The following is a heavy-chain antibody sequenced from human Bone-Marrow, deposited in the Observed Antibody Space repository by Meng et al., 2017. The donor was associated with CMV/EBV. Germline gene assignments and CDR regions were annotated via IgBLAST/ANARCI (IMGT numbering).Heavy chain of an antibody. V-gene: IGHV3-23*01. J-gene: IGHJ4*02. Sequence: GGSLRLSCTASGFTTFSVYGMSWVRQAPGKGLEWVSSISGGDGAAYNADSVRGRFTISRDNSRNSLYLQMNSLRVEGTAIYYCATIPPGEFWSDYCDSWGQGTLVTVSS. CDR1: GFTTFSVYG. CDR3: ATIPPGEFWSDYCDS. D-gene: IGHD3-3*01. CDR2: ISGGDGAA.